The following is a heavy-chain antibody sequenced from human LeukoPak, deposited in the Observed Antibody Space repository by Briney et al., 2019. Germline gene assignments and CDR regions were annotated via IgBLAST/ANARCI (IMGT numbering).Heavy chain of an antibody. V-gene: IGHV4-59*01. Sequence: SETLSLTCTVSGGSISSYYWSWIRQPPGKGLEWIGYIYYSGSTNYNPSLKSRVIISVDPSKNQFPLNLYSVTAADTAVYYCAKSSSSWTYNWYFDLWGRGLLVTVSS. CDR3: AKSSSSWTYNWYFDL. CDR1: GGSISSYY. J-gene: IGHJ2*01. D-gene: IGHD2-2*01. CDR2: IYYSGST.